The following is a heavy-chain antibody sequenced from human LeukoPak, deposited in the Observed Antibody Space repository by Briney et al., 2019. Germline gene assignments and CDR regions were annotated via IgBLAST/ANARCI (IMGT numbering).Heavy chain of an antibody. CDR2: INPDGSHT. J-gene: IGHJ6*02. Sequence: GGSLRLSCAASGFTFSSYDMHWVRQAPGKGLVWISRINPDGSHTSYADSVKGRFTISRDNAKNTLYLQTNSLRAEDAAVYFCTRDSYIPNAYYGMDVWGQGATVTVSS. CDR1: GFTFSSYD. CDR3: TRDSYIPNAYYGMDV. V-gene: IGHV3-74*01. D-gene: IGHD1-26*01.